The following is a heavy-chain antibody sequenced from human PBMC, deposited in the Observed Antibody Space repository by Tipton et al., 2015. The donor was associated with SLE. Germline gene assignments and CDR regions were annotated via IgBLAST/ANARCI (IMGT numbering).Heavy chain of an antibody. CDR3: ARAISAVVAFDC. D-gene: IGHD3-22*01. CDR2: IYYSGST. Sequence: TLSLTCTVSGGSISSSSYYWGWIRQPPGKGLEWIGSIYYSGSTYYNPSLKSRVTISVDTSKNQFSLKLSSVTAADAAVYYCARAISAVVAFDCWGQGTLVPVSS. V-gene: IGHV4-39*07. J-gene: IGHJ4*02. CDR1: GGSISSSSYY.